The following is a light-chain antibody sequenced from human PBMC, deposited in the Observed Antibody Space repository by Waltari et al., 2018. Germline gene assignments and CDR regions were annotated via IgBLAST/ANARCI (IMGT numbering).Light chain of an antibody. CDR3: LLWYSGARWV. J-gene: IGLJ3*02. Sequence: QAVVTQEPSLTVSPGGTVTLTCGSSTGAVTSGHYPYWFQQKPDQVPRTLIYDTTNKHSWTPSRFSGSLLGGKAALTLSGAQPEDEAEYYCLLWYSGARWVFGGGTKLSVL. CDR1: TGAVTSGHY. V-gene: IGLV7-46*01. CDR2: DTT.